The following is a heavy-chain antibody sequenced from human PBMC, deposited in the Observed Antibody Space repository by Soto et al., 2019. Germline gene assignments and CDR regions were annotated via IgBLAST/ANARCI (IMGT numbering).Heavy chain of an antibody. CDR3: ARGYCSGGSCYVAKYYGLDV. CDR1: GGTFSNYT. J-gene: IGHJ6*02. CDR2: IIPIFGAV. Sequence: QVQLVQSGAEVRKPGSSVKVSCKASGGTFSNYTISWVRQAPGQGLEWMGGIIPIFGAVNYAQKFQGRLTISVGESTTTAHMELSSLGSEDTAVYYCARGYCSGGSCYVAKYYGLDVWGQGTMVIVS. V-gene: IGHV1-69*01. D-gene: IGHD2-15*01.